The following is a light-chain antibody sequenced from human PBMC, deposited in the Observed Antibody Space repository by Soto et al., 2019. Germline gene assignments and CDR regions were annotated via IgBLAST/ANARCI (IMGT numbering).Light chain of an antibody. CDR3: LQHNAHPWT. Sequence: DIPLTQSPSFLSASVGDRITITCRASQGIRSYLVSYQQRPGTAPKVLISRASRFHTGVPSRVSGSGSGTEFTLTSTSVGPEDFATYYCLQHNAHPWTFGQGTKVEI. V-gene: IGKV1-9*01. J-gene: IGKJ1*01. CDR1: QGIRSY. CDR2: RAS.